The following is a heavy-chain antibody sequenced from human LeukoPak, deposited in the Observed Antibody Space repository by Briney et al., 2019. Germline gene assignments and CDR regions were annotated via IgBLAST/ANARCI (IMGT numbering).Heavy chain of an antibody. Sequence: GGSLRLSCAASGFTFSDYYMSWIRQAPGKGLEWVSYISGSSSYTNYADSVKGRFTISRDNTKNSLYLQMNSLRAEDTAVYHCMMSLTAHYYYGMDVWGQGTTVTVSS. J-gene: IGHJ6*02. CDR1: GFTFSDYY. V-gene: IGHV3-11*06. CDR2: ISGSSSYT. D-gene: IGHD2-21*02. CDR3: MMSLTAHYYYGMDV.